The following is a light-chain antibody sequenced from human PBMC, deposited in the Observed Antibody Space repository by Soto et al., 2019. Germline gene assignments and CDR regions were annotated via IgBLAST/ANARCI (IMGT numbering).Light chain of an antibody. CDR1: SSDVGGYNY. CDR2: EVS. Sequence: QSALTQPPSASGSPGQSVTISCTGTSSDVGGYNYVSWYQQHPGKAPKLMIYEVSKRPSGVPDRFSGSKSGNTASLTVSGLQAEDEDDYYCSSYAGSNNVVFGGGTTLTVL. V-gene: IGLV2-8*01. J-gene: IGLJ3*02. CDR3: SSYAGSNNVV.